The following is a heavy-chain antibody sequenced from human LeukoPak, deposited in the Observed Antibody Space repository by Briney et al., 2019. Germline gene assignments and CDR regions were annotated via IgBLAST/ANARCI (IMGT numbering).Heavy chain of an antibody. V-gene: IGHV3-30*03. Sequence: PGRSLRLSCVTSTFTFNNHGMPWVRQAPGKGLEWVAVIAADGGVKHYTYSVKGRFVLTRDDSKNTVYLEMNNVKVEDTAVYYCAREATWGQWYFDHWGQGAPVIVSS. D-gene: IGHD6-19*01. CDR2: IAADGGVK. CDR3: AREATWGQWYFDH. CDR1: TFTFNNHG. J-gene: IGHJ4*02.